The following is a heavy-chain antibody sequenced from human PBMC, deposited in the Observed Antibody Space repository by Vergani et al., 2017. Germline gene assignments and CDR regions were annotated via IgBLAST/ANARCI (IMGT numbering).Heavy chain of an antibody. Sequence: QLQLQESGQGLVKPSETLSLTCTVSGGSISSSSSFWGWIRQPPGKGLEWIGPMYYTRTTYYNPSFKSRVTMSLEVSKNQFSLKLSSVTAADTAVYYCARAPIAAAVRGWFDPWGQGTLVTVSS. CDR2: MYYTRTT. J-gene: IGHJ5*02. CDR1: GGSISSSSSF. D-gene: IGHD6-13*01. V-gene: IGHV4-39*07. CDR3: ARAPIAAAVRGWFDP.